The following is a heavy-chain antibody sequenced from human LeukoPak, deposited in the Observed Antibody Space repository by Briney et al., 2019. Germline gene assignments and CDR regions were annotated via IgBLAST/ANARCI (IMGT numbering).Heavy chain of an antibody. J-gene: IGHJ4*02. Sequence: PGGSLRLSCAASGFTFGSYAMSWVRQAPGKGLEWVSAISGSGGSTYYADSVKGRFTISRDNSKNTLYLQMNSLRAEDTAVYYCAKALTAPGPSITGTTGTRDYWGQGTLVTVSS. V-gene: IGHV3-23*01. CDR1: GFTFGSYA. CDR2: ISGSGGST. D-gene: IGHD1-7*01. CDR3: AKALTAPGPSITGTTGTRDY.